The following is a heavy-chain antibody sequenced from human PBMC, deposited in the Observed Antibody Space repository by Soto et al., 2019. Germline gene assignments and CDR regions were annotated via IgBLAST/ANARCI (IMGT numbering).Heavy chain of an antibody. CDR1: GFTLSGYA. CDR3: ARRARPDFYYMDV. D-gene: IGHD6-6*01. Sequence: EVQLAESGGGLAQPGGSLRLSCAASGFTLSGYAMDWVRQAPGKGREYVSGISSNGVGTYYANSVQGRFTISRDNSKNTVYLQMRSLRPEDMAVYYCARRARPDFYYMDVWGKGTTVTVSS. CDR2: ISSNGVGT. V-gene: IGHV3-64*01. J-gene: IGHJ6*03.